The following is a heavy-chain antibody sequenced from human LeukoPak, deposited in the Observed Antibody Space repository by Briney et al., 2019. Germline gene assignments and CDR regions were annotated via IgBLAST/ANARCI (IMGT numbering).Heavy chain of an antibody. V-gene: IGHV4-39*01. D-gene: IGHD6-13*01. CDR1: GDSMSTNNYH. CDR3: ASGTGYSSSWYSQNSYYYYYGMDV. CDR2: ISYRGTT. J-gene: IGHJ6*02. Sequence: PSETLSLTCSVSGDSMSTNNYHWGWIRQPPGKGLEWIGSISYRGTTNYNPSLKSRVTISVDTSKNQFSLKLSSVTAADTAVYYCASGTGYSSSWYSQNSYYYYYGMDVWGQGTTVTVSS.